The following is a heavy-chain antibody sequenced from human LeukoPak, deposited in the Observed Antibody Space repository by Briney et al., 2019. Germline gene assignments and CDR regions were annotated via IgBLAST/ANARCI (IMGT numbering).Heavy chain of an antibody. CDR3: AKDRDDYVWGSYLGAFDI. J-gene: IGHJ3*02. D-gene: IGHD3-16*01. V-gene: IGHV3-23*01. Sequence: GGSLRLSCAASGFTFSSYAMSWVRQAPGKGLEWVSLISGSGGSTYYADSVKGRFTISRDNSRNTLYLQMNSLRAEDTAVFYCAKDRDDYVWGSYLGAFDIWGQGTMVTVSS. CDR1: GFTFSSYA. CDR2: ISGSGGST.